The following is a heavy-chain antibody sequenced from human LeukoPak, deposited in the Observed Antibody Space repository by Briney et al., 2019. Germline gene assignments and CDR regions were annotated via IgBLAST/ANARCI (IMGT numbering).Heavy chain of an antibody. CDR2: IYHSGST. J-gene: IGHJ6*03. V-gene: IGHV4-34*01. CDR3: ARGTYGYYMDV. Sequence: SETLSLTCAVYGGPFRGYYWSWIRQPPGKGLEWIGEIYHSGSTKYNPSLKSRVTISLDTSKNQFSLKLSSVTAADTAVYFCARGTYGYYMDVWGKGTTVTVSS. D-gene: IGHD4-17*01. CDR1: GGPFRGYY.